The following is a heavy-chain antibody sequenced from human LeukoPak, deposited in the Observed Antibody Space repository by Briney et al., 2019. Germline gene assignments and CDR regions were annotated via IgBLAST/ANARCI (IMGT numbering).Heavy chain of an antibody. Sequence: SQTLSHTCAISGDSVSGKSVAWNWIRQSPSRGLEWLGRTFYRSKWSSEYATSMKGRITINPDTSKNQSSLQLISVTPEDTAVYYCARGDGPIHGRYYFDYWGQGTLITVSS. V-gene: IGHV6-1*01. CDR2: TFYRSKWSS. CDR3: ARGDGPIHGRYYFDY. CDR1: GDSVSGKSVA. J-gene: IGHJ4*02. D-gene: IGHD3-10*01.